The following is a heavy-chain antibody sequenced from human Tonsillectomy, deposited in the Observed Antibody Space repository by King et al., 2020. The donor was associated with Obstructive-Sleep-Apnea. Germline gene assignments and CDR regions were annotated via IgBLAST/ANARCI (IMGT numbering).Heavy chain of an antibody. J-gene: IGHJ3*02. V-gene: IGHV4-59*01. CDR2: IYNTWST. CDR3: ARVWSTVVTNDAFDI. Sequence: QLQESGPGLVKPSETLSLTGTVSGGSISSYSWTWIRQPPGKGLDWIGYIYNTWSTNYNPSPKSRVTPSIDTSKNPFSLKLCSLTAADTAVYYWARVWSTVVTNDAFDIWGQGTMVTVSS. CDR1: GGSISSYS. D-gene: IGHD4-23*01.